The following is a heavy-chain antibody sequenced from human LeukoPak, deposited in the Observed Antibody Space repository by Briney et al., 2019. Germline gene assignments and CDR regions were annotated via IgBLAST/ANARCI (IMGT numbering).Heavy chain of an antibody. V-gene: IGHV3-30*03. Sequence: GGSLRLSCAASGFTFSSYGMHWVRQAPGKGLEWVAVISYDGSNKYYADSVKGRFTISRDNSKNTLYLQMNSLRAEDTAVYYCATSIAARGSIDYWGQGTLVTVSS. CDR2: ISYDGSNK. J-gene: IGHJ4*02. CDR1: GFTFSSYG. D-gene: IGHD6-6*01. CDR3: ATSIAARGSIDY.